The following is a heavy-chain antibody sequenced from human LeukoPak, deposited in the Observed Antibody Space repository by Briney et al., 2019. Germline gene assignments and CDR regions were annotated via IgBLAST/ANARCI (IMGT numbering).Heavy chain of an antibody. V-gene: IGHV3-23*01. Sequence: GGSLRLSCAASGFTFSSYAMSWVRQAPGKGLEWVSAISGSGGSTYYADSVKGRFTISRDNSKNTLYLQMNSLRAEDTAVYYCARSGSYYVPPHDAFDIWGQGTMVTVSS. D-gene: IGHD1-26*01. CDR1: GFTFSSYA. J-gene: IGHJ3*02. CDR2: ISGSGGST. CDR3: ARSGSYYVPPHDAFDI.